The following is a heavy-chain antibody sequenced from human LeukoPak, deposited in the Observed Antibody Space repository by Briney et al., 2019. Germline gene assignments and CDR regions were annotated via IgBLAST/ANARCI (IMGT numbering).Heavy chain of an antibody. CDR3: ARHSSGWKHYNWFDP. V-gene: IGHV4-34*01. CDR1: GGSFSGYY. CDR2: INHSGST. J-gene: IGHJ5*02. D-gene: IGHD6-19*01. Sequence: SETLSLTCAVYGGSFSGYYWSWIRQPPGKGLEWIGEINHSGSTNYNPSLKSRVTISVDTSKNQFSLKLSSVTAADTAVYYCARHSSGWKHYNWFDPWGQGTLVTVSS.